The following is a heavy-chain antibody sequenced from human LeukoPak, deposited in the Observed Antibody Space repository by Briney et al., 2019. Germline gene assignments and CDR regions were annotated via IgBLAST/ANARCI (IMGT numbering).Heavy chain of an antibody. V-gene: IGHV5-51*01. CDR3: ARRIWDNNWFDP. D-gene: IGHD3-16*01. CDR2: IYPGDSDT. CDR1: GYRFTSYW. Sequence: GESLKISCKGSGYRFTSYWIGWVRPMTGKGLEWMGIIYPGDSDTRYSPSFQGQVTISADKSISTAYLQWSSLKASDTAMYYCARRIWDNNWFDPWGQGTLVTVSS. J-gene: IGHJ5*02.